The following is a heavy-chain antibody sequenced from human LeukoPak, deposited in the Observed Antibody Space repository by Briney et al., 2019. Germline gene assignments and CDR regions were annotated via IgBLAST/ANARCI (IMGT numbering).Heavy chain of an antibody. Sequence: PGGSLRLSRTASGFTFGDYAMSWARQAPGKGLEWVGFIRSKAYGGTTEYAASVKGRFTISRDDSKSIAYLQVTSLKTEDAGVYYCTRFTIVGVVDAFDIWGEGRMVTVSS. V-gene: IGHV3-49*04. D-gene: IGHD3-3*01. CDR1: GFTFGDYA. CDR3: TRFTIVGVVDAFDI. J-gene: IGHJ3*02. CDR2: IRSKAYGGTT.